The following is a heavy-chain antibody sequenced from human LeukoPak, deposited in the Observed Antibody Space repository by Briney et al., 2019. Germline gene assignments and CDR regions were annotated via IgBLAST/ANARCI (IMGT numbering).Heavy chain of an antibody. CDR1: GGSINSRSYP. CDR3: ARDDLRSDWFDP. CDR2: IDYSGTT. Sequence: SETLSLTCSVSGGSINSRSYPWGWIRQPPGMGLEWIGNIDYSGTTYYNPPLRSRLTMSVDASNNQFSLRLTSVTAADTAVYYCARDDLRSDWFDPWGQGTLVTVSS. J-gene: IGHJ5*02. V-gene: IGHV4-39*07.